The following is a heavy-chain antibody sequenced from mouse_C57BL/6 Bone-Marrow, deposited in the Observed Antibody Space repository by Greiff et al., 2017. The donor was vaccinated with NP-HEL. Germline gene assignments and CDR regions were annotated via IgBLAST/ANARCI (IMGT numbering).Heavy chain of an antibody. CDR3: ARRTTVVATDYAMDY. CDR1: GYSITSGYY. J-gene: IGHJ4*01. D-gene: IGHD1-1*01. V-gene: IGHV3-6*01. CDR2: ISYDGSN. Sequence: EVHLVESGPGLVKPSQSLSLTCSVTGYSITSGYYWNWIRQFPGNKLEWMGYISYDGSNNYNPSLKNRISITRDTSKNQFFLKLNSVTTEDTATYYCARRTTVVATDYAMDYWGQGTSVTVSS.